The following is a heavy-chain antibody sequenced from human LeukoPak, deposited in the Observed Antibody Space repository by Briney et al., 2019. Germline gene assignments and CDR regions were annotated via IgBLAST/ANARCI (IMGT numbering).Heavy chain of an antibody. D-gene: IGHD3-22*01. CDR3: ASRANYYDSSGPFQH. CDR1: GGSISSSSYY. Sequence: KPSETLSLTCTVSGGSISSSSYYWGWIRQPPGKGLEWIGSIYYSGSTYYNPSLKSRVTISVDTSKNQFSLKLSSVTAADTAVYYCASRANYYDSSGPFQHWGQGTLVTVSS. J-gene: IGHJ1*01. CDR2: IYYSGST. V-gene: IGHV4-39*07.